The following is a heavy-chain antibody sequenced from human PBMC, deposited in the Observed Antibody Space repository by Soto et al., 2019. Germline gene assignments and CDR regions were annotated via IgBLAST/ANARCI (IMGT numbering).Heavy chain of an antibody. D-gene: IGHD3-9*01. CDR2: IYYNGGT. J-gene: IGHJ4*02. CDR3: ARHYDILTGYYTPLEY. CDR1: GGSISSTSYY. V-gene: IGHV4-39*01. Sequence: QLQLQESGPGLVKPSETLSLTCTVSGGSISSTSYYWGWIRQPPGKGLEWIGTIYYNGGTYYNPSLKSRVTISVDPSKNQSSLKLSFVTAADTAVYSCARHYDILTGYYTPLEYWGQGTLVTVSS.